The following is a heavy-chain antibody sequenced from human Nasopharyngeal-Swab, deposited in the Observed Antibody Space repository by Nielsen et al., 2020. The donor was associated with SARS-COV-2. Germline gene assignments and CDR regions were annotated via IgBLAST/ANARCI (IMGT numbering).Heavy chain of an antibody. CDR2: ISSSSYI. J-gene: IGHJ6*03. Sequence: GGSLRLSCAASGFTFSSYSMNWVRQAPGKGLEWVSSISSSSYIYYADSVKGRFTISRDNAKNSLYLQMNSLRAEDTAVYYCARAAAGTGYYYYMDVWGKGTTVTVSS. CDR1: GFTFSSYS. CDR3: ARAAAGTGYYYYMDV. D-gene: IGHD6-13*01. V-gene: IGHV3-21*01.